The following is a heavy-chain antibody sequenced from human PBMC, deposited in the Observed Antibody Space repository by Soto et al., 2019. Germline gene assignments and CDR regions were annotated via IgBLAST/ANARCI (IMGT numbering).Heavy chain of an antibody. CDR3: ARGRQLWLAMDV. D-gene: IGHD5-18*01. J-gene: IGHJ6*02. CDR1: GGSFSGYY. Sequence: QVQLQQWGAGLLKPSETLSLTCAVYGGSFSGYYWSWIRQPPGKGLEWIGEINHSGSTNYNPSLKSRVTISVDTSKNQFSLKLRSVTAADTAVYYCARGRQLWLAMDVWGQGTTVTVSS. V-gene: IGHV4-34*01. CDR2: INHSGST.